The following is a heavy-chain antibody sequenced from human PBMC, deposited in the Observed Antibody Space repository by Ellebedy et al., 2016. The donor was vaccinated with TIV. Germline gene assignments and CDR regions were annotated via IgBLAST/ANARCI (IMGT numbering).Heavy chain of an antibody. CDR2: INHSGST. CDR3: ARNPRGSYPFDY. D-gene: IGHD1-26*01. Sequence: SQTLSLTCAVYGGSFSGYYWSWIRQPPGKGLEWIGEINHSGSTNYNPSLKSRVTISVDTSKNQFSLKLSSVTAADTAVYYCARNPRGSYPFDYWGQGTLVTVSS. V-gene: IGHV4-34*01. J-gene: IGHJ4*02. CDR1: GGSFSGYY.